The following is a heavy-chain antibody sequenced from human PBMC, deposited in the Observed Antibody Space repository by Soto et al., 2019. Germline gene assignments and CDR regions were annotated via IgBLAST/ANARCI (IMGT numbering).Heavy chain of an antibody. CDR2: ISSSSSNI. J-gene: IGHJ5*02. CDR1: GFTLSGYA. V-gene: IGHV3-48*02. CDR3: ARDCSLGSRYCRWFDP. Sequence: EVQLVESEGGLVQPGGSLRLSCVASGFTLSGYAMNWVRQAPGKGLEWVSYISSSSSNIQYAGSVKGRFTISRDNAKNSLHLQINSLRDEDTGVYYCARDCSLGSRYCRWFDPWGQGTLVTVSS. D-gene: IGHD2-15*01.